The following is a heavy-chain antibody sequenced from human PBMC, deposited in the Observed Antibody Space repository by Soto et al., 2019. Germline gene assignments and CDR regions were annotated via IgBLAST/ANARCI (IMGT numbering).Heavy chain of an antibody. D-gene: IGHD3-22*01. J-gene: IGHJ3*02. CDR1: GYTFTGYY. V-gene: IGHV1-2*04. CDR3: ARVGRYYYDSSGSRGAFDI. CDR2: INPNSGGT. Sequence: GASVKVSCKASGYTFTGYYMHWVRQAPGQGLEWMGWINPNSGGTNYAQKFQGWVTMTRDTSISTAYMELSRLRSDDTAVYYCARVGRYYYDSSGSRGAFDIWGQGTMVTVS.